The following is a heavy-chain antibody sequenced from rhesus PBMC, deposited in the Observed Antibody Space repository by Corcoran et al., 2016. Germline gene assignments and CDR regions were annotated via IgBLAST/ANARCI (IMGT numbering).Heavy chain of an antibody. CDR1: GFTFSTNA. V-gene: IGHV3-54*02. D-gene: IGHD1-38*01. Sequence: EVQLVESGGGLVQPGESLRLSCAAYGFTFSTNAMHWVRQAPGKGLGWVTVILSDGSKKYDADAVNDRLTSYRENSKNILYLQMNNLKLEDTAVYYWARSWPGCDYWGRGVLVTVSS. CDR2: ILSDGSKK. CDR3: ARSWPGCDY. J-gene: IGHJ4*01.